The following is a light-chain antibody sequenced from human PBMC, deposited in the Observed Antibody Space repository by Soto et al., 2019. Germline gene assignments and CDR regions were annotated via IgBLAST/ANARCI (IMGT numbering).Light chain of an antibody. CDR3: QQYNNWPFS. CDR2: TAS. V-gene: IGKV3-15*01. CDR1: QTVGRN. J-gene: IGKJ5*01. Sequence: EIVMTQSPTSLSVSPGERAILSCRASQTVGRNLAWYQQKPGQAPRLLIHTASTRAPGIPARFSGSGSGTEFTLTISGLQSEDFALYFCQQYNNWPFSFGQGTRLE.